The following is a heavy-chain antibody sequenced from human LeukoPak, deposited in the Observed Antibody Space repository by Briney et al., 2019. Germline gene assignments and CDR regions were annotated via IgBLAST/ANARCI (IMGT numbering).Heavy chain of an antibody. Sequence: SETLSLTCTVSGGSISSYYWSWIRQPAGKRLEWIGRIYTSGSTNYNPSLKSRVTMSVDTSKNQFSLKLSSVTAADTAVYYCARVLREELGGYFDYWGQGTLVTVSS. D-gene: IGHD1-26*01. CDR1: GGSISSYY. J-gene: IGHJ4*02. CDR2: IYTSGST. CDR3: ARVLREELGGYFDY. V-gene: IGHV4-4*07.